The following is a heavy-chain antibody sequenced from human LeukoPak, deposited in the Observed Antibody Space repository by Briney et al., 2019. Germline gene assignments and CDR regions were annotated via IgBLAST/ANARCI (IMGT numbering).Heavy chain of an antibody. D-gene: IGHD3-9*01. J-gene: IGHJ6*02. Sequence: SQTLSLTCAISGDSVSSNSVAWIWIRQSPSRGLERLGRTYYRSKWYNDYAVSMKSRITINPDTSKNQFSLQLDSVTPEDTAVYYCARGLTTRGMDVWGQGTTVTVSS. CDR1: GDSVSSNSVA. CDR2: TYYRSKWYN. CDR3: ARGLTTRGMDV. V-gene: IGHV6-1*01.